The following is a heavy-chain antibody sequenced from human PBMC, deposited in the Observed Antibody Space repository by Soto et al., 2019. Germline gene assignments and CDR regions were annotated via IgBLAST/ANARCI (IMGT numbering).Heavy chain of an antibody. D-gene: IGHD4-17*01. CDR1: RFTFSIYA. J-gene: IGHJ3*02. Sequence: GGSLRLSCVASRFTFSIYAMSWVRQAPGKGLEWVSALNAGGDNTYYADSVKGRFTISRDNSMNALYLQMNSLRIEDTAVYYCAHPRGYGVFDAYDIWGQGTMVTVSS. CDR3: AHPRGYGVFDAYDI. V-gene: IGHV3-23*01. CDR2: LNAGGDNT.